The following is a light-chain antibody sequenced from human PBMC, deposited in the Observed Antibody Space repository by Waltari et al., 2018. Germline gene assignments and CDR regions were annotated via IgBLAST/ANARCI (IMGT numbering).Light chain of an antibody. V-gene: IGKV4-1*01. CDR1: QSVLYSSNNKNC. CDR2: WAS. CDR3: QQYYSTPYS. J-gene: IGKJ2*03. Sequence: IVMTQSPDPLAVSLGERATINCKSSQSVLYSSNNKNCLGWYQQKPGQPPKLLIYWASTRESGVPDRFSGSGSGTDFTLTISSLQAEDVAVYYCQQYYSTPYSFGQGTKLEIK.